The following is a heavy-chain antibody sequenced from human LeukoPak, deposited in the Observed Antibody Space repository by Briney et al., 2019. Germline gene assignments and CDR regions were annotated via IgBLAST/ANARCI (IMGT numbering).Heavy chain of an antibody. J-gene: IGHJ5*02. CDR3: VRVMYSSSACGWFDP. Sequence: GGSLRLSCAASGFTFSDHYMDWVRQAPGKGLEWVGRTRNKPNSYSTEYAASVKGRFTISRDDSKNSLYLQMNSLKTEDTAVYYCVRVMYSSSACGWFDPWGQGTLVTVSS. CDR2: TRNKPNSYST. V-gene: IGHV3-72*01. CDR1: GFTFSDHY. D-gene: IGHD6-6*01.